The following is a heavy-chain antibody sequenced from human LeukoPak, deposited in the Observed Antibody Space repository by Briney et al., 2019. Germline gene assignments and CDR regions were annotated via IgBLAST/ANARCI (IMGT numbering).Heavy chain of an antibody. D-gene: IGHD3-10*01. CDR1: GGSISSGSYY. Sequence: ETLSLTCTVSGGSISSGSYYWSWVRQAPGKGLEWVSAISGSGGSTYYADSVKGRFTISRDNSKNTLYLQMNSLRAEDTAVYYCAKDRGGFGDAFDIWGQGTMVTVSS. CDR3: AKDRGGFGDAFDI. J-gene: IGHJ3*02. CDR2: ISGSGGST. V-gene: IGHV3-23*01.